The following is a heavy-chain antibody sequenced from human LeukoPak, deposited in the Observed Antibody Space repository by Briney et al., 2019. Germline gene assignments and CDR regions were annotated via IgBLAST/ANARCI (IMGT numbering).Heavy chain of an antibody. CDR1: GGSISSSSYY. CDR2: VYYSGST. V-gene: IGHV4-39*02. Sequence: KTSETLSLTCTVSGGSISSSSYYWGWIRQPPGKGLEWIGSVYYSGSTNHNPSLKSRVTISVDTSKNQFSPKLSSVTAADTAVYYCARDGGYSGYDGNDYWGQGTLVTVSS. CDR3: ARDGGYSGYDGNDY. D-gene: IGHD5-12*01. J-gene: IGHJ4*02.